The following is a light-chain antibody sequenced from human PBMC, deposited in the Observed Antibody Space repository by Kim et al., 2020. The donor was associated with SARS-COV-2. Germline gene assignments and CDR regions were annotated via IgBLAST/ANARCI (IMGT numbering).Light chain of an antibody. CDR1: SNNVGNEG. V-gene: IGLV10-54*01. J-gene: IGLJ3*02. CDR3: SAWDSSLSVWV. Sequence: QAGLTQPPSVSKDLRQTATLTCTGNSNNVGNEGAAWLQQRLGHAPKLLFYRNNNRPSGISERLSASRSGDTASLTITGLQPEDEADYYCSAWDSSLSVWVFGGGTKVTVL. CDR2: RNN.